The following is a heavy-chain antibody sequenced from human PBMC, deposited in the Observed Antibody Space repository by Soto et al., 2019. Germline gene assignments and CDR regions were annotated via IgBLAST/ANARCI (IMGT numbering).Heavy chain of an antibody. CDR2: IIPIFGTA. CDR3: AGGNPNVDTAMVFIDY. Sequence: VASVKVSCKASGGTFSSYAISWVRQAPGQGLEWMGGIIPIFGTANYAQKFQGRVTITADESTSTAYMELSSLRSEDTAVYYCAGGNPNVDTAMVFIDYWGQGTRVTVSS. CDR1: GGTFSSYA. J-gene: IGHJ4*02. D-gene: IGHD5-18*01. V-gene: IGHV1-69*13.